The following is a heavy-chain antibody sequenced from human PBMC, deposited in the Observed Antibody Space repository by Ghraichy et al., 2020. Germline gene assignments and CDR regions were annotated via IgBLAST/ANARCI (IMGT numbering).Heavy chain of an antibody. V-gene: IGHV3-11*01. Sequence: SLNISCEASGFTFSDYYMSWIRQAPGKGLEWVSYISPSGGTIHYAESVKGRFTITRDNAKNSLHLQMNSLRVEDTAVYYCTSPLSGKGDYWGQGTLVTVSS. CDR3: TSPLSGKGDY. CDR1: GFTFSDYY. J-gene: IGHJ4*02. CDR2: ISPSGGTI. D-gene: IGHD5-12*01.